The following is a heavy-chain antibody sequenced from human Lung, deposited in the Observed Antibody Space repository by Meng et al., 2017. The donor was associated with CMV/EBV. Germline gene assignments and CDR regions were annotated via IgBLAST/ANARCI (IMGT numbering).Heavy chain of an antibody. CDR3: ARGYTGGELAAAFDI. D-gene: IGHD3-16*01. V-gene: IGHV3-21*01. Sequence: GGSLRLXCAASGFTFSGYSMHWVRQAPGKGLEWVSSISIGRADMLYADSVKGRFTISRDNAKNSLYLQINSLRAEDTAVYYCARGYTGGELAAAFDIWGPGTMVTVSS. CDR2: ISIGRADM. CDR1: GFTFSGYS. J-gene: IGHJ3*02.